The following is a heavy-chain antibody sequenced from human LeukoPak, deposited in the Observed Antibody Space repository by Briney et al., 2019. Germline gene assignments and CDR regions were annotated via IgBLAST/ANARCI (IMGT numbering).Heavy chain of an antibody. Sequence: SETLSLTCTVSGGSISSYYWSWIRQPAGKGLEWIGRIYTSGSTNYNPSLKSRVTMSVDTSKNQFSLKLSSVTAADTAVYYCARVTSYGPGYYYYMDVWGKGTAVTVSS. CDR2: IYTSGST. CDR1: GGSISSYY. D-gene: IGHD5-18*01. CDR3: ARVTSYGPGYYYYMDV. V-gene: IGHV4-4*07. J-gene: IGHJ6*03.